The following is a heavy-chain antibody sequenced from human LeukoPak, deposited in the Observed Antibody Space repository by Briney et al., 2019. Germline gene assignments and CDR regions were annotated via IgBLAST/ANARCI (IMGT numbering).Heavy chain of an antibody. CDR3: ARGETGYYFDN. CDR1: GGSISRHY. CDR2: IYYSGST. V-gene: IGHV4-59*11. Sequence: PSETLSLTCTVSGGSISRHYFSWIRQSPGKGLEWIGYIYYSGSTTYNPSLKSRVTMSIDTSKSQFSLNPTSLTAADTALYFCARGETGYYFDNWGLGTLVTVSS. J-gene: IGHJ4*02. D-gene: IGHD3-9*01.